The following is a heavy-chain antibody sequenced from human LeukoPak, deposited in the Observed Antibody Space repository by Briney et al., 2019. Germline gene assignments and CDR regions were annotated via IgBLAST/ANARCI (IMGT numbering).Heavy chain of an antibody. V-gene: IGHV4-34*01. Sequence: PSETLSLTCAVYGGSSSGYYWSWIRQPPGKGLEWIGEINHSGSTNYNPSLKSRVTISVDTSKNQFSLKLSSVTAADTAVYYCARVRGWLIYYMDVWGKGTTVTVSS. CDR2: INHSGST. CDR3: ARVRGWLIYYMDV. CDR1: GGSSSGYY. J-gene: IGHJ6*03. D-gene: IGHD6-19*01.